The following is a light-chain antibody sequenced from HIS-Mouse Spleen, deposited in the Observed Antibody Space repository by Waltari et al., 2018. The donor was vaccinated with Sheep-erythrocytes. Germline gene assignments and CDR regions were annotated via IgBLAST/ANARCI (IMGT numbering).Light chain of an antibody. CDR1: SSQVGGCNY. Sequence: QSAVTEPRPVSGASGKSVTLSCPGTSSQVGGCNYASWYQQHPGTAPQLMIYDASKRPSGVPDRFSGSKPGNTASLTVSGLQAEDEADYYCSSYAGSNNWVFGGGTKLTVL. J-gene: IGLJ3*02. V-gene: IGLV2-11*01. CDR3: SSYAGSNNWV. CDR2: DAS.